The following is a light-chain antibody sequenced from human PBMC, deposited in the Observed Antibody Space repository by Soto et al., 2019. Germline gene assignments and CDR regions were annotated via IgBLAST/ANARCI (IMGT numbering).Light chain of an antibody. J-gene: IGKJ1*01. CDR2: GPS. Sequence: IVLAQSPGTLSLSPGERATLSCRASQSVSSSYLAWYQQKPGQAPRLLIYGPSNRATGIPDRFSGSGSGTDFTLTISSLEPEDFAVFYCQQRSVWPWTFGQGTKVDIK. CDR3: QQRSVWPWT. V-gene: IGKV3D-20*02. CDR1: QSVSSSY.